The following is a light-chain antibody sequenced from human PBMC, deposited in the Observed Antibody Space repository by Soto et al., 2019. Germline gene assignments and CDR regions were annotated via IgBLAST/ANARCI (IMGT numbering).Light chain of an antibody. CDR3: SSYGGSIIWL. V-gene: IGLV2-8*01. J-gene: IGLJ3*02. Sequence: QSALTQPPSASGSLGQSVTVPCTGTSSDVGRYNFVSWYQQHPGKAPKLMIHEVNKRPSGVPDRFSGSKSGNTASLTVSGLQAEDEADYYCSSYGGSIIWLFGGGTKLTVL. CDR1: SSDVGRYNF. CDR2: EVN.